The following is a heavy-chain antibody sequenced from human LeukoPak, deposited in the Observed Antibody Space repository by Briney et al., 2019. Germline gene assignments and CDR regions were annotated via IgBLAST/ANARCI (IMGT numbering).Heavy chain of an antibody. V-gene: IGHV6-1*01. CDR1: GDSVSSNSAA. Sequence: SQTLSLTCAISGDSVSSNSAAWNWIRQSPSRGLEWLGRTYYRSKWYNDYAVSVKSRITINPDTSKNQFSLQLNSVTPEDTAVYYCARDDSPLVGAKGYFDYWGQGTLVTVSS. D-gene: IGHD1-26*01. CDR2: TYYRSKWYN. CDR3: ARDDSPLVGAKGYFDY. J-gene: IGHJ4*02.